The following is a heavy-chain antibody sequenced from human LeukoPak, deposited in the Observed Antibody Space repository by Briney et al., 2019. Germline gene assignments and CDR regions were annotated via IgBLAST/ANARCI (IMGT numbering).Heavy chain of an antibody. CDR2: ISAAAST. Sequence: PGGSLRLSCTASGFTFSSYAMSWVRQAPGKGLEWVSVISAAASTSYADSVKGRFTISRDNSQNTLYLQMTSLRAEDAAVYYCAKGTEYSSSWYKEALDYWGQGALVTVSS. D-gene: IGHD6-13*01. J-gene: IGHJ4*02. CDR1: GFTFSSYA. CDR3: AKGTEYSSSWYKEALDY. V-gene: IGHV3-23*01.